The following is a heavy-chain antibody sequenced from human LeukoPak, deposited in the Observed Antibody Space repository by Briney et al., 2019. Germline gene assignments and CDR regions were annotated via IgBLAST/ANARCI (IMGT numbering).Heavy chain of an antibody. CDR3: ARGRLQLWSFPLPYNHYAIDV. CDR2: SNHFGST. V-gene: IGHV4-34*01. J-gene: IGHJ6*02. CDR1: GEPFSGYF. Sequence: KTSETLSLTCAVSGEPFSGYFWPWIRQPPGKGLEWIGESNHFGSTDYNPSLKSRVTISVDTSKKQFSLNVRSVTDADTAVYFCARGRLQLWSFPLPYNHYAIDVWGQGTTVTVS. D-gene: IGHD5-18*01.